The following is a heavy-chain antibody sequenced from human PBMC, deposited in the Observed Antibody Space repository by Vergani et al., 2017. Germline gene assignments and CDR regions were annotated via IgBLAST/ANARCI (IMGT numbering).Heavy chain of an antibody. D-gene: IGHD6-19*01. J-gene: IGHJ5*02. CDR3: ASDTHSGQRADR. Sequence: QVQLQESGPGLGKSSETLSLTCRVSLDSIRNPYCNWIRQPPGKGLEWIGSIHYSEDTNYNPPLNTRVSISVDTSKNQFSLTLTSVTAADTAVYYCASDTHSGQRADRWGQGILVTVTS. CDR2: IHYSEDT. CDR1: LDSIRNPY. V-gene: IGHV4-59*11.